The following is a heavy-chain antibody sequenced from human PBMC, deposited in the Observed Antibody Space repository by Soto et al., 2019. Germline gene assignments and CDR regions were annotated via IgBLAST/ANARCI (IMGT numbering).Heavy chain of an antibody. CDR1: GVSIRSYY. D-gene: IGHD6-6*01. CDR2: IYYIGST. CDR3: ARDPTDSISPGFDY. V-gene: IGHV4-59*12. J-gene: IGHJ4*02. Sequence: PSETLSLTCTFSGVSIRSYYWSWIRQPPGKGLDWIGDIYYIGSTNYNPSLKSRVTISVGTSKNTLYLQMNNLRAEDTAVYYCARDPTDSISPGFDYWGQGTLVTVLL.